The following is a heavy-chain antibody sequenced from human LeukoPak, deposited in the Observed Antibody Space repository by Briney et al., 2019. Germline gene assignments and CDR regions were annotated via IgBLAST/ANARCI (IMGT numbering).Heavy chain of an antibody. J-gene: IGHJ3*02. V-gene: IGHV3-21*01. CDR3: VTDGASDI. CDR2: ISNSGFYI. CDR1: EYTLRSYN. Sequence: GVSLTLSGASREYTLRSYNQRSVHPAIEKGLECVSSISNSGFYIYYADSVKGRFVVSRDNANNSLYLQMNSLRDEDTAVYYCVTDGASDIWGQGTMVTVSS.